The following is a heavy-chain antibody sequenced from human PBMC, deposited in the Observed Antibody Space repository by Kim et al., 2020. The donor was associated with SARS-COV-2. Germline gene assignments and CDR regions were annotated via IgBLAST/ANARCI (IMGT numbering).Heavy chain of an antibody. D-gene: IGHD3-10*01. V-gene: IGHV3-9*01. J-gene: IGHJ3*02. Sequence: VKGRFTISRDNAKNSLYLQMNSLRAEDTAWYYCAKNGRRGSGIQDAFDSWGRGTKVTVSS. CDR3: AKNGRRGSGIQDAFDS.